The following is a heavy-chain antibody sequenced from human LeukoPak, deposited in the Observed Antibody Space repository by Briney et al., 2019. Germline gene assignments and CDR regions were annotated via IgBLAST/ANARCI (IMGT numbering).Heavy chain of an antibody. V-gene: IGHV3-30*04. CDR3: ARDSPQYSSSWYTGGFDY. CDR1: GFTFSSYA. D-gene: IGHD6-13*01. CDR2: ISYDGSNK. J-gene: IGHJ4*02. Sequence: RGSLRLSCAASGFTFSSYAMHWVRQAPGKGLEWVAVISYDGSNKYYADSVKGRFTISRDNSKNTLYLQMNSLRAEDTAVYYCARDSPQYSSSWYTGGFDYWGQGTLVTVSS.